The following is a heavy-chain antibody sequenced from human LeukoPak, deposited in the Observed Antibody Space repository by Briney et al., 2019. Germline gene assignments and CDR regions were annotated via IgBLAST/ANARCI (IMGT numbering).Heavy chain of an antibody. Sequence: GGSLRLSCAASGFTFDDYAVHWVRQAPGKGLEWVSGISWEKNSIGYGDSVKGRFTISRDNAKNSLYLQMNSLRAEDTAVYYCARVDGSGWPYYYYYYGMDVWGQGTTVTVSS. CDR1: GFTFDDYA. J-gene: IGHJ6*02. CDR3: ARVDGSGWPYYYYYYGMDV. D-gene: IGHD6-19*01. V-gene: IGHV3-9*01. CDR2: ISWEKNSI.